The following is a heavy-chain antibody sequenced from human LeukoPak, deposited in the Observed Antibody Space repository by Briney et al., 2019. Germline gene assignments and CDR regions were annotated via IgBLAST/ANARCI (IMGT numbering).Heavy chain of an antibody. J-gene: IGHJ4*02. Sequence: PSETLSLTCTVSGGSISSSSYYWGWIRQPPGKGLEWIGSIYYSGSTYYNPSLKGRVTISVDTSKNQFSLKLSSVTAADTAVYYCARQDSSSSSDYWGQGTLVTVSS. CDR3: ARQDSSSSSDY. CDR1: GGSISSSSYY. V-gene: IGHV4-39*01. D-gene: IGHD6-6*01. CDR2: IYYSGST.